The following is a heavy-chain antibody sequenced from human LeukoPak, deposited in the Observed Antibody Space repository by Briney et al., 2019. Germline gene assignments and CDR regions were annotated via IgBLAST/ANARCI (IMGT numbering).Heavy chain of an antibody. D-gene: IGHD3-22*01. CDR1: GGSISGYF. CDR2: IYYSGST. Sequence: SETLSLTCTVSGGSISGYFWSWIRQPPGKGLEWIGYIYYSGSTNYNPSLKSRVTTSVDTSKNQFSLKLSSVTAADTALYYCARQQYYYDNSGSWFYYYGMDVWGPGTTVTVSS. J-gene: IGHJ6*02. CDR3: ARQQYYYDNSGSWFYYYGMDV. V-gene: IGHV4-59*08.